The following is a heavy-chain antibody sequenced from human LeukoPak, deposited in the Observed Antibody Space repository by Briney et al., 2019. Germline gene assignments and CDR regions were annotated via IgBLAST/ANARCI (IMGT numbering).Heavy chain of an antibody. D-gene: IGHD3-10*01. Sequence: SETLSLTCTVSGGSISSGSYYWSWIRQPAGKGLEWIGRIYTSGSTNYNPSLKSRVTISVDTSKNQFSLKLNSVAAADTAVYYCARDHTMVRGVIPFDYWGQGTLVTVSS. J-gene: IGHJ4*02. CDR2: IYTSGST. CDR1: GGSISSGSYY. CDR3: ARDHTMVRGVIPFDY. V-gene: IGHV4-61*02.